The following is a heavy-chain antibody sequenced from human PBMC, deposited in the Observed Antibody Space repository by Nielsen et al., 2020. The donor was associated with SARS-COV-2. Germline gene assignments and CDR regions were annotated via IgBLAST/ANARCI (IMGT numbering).Heavy chain of an antibody. Sequence: GGSLRLSCVGSGFSLSNYWMSWVRQAPGKGLEWLSNIRPDGTGANYVDSVKGRFTISRDNAKNLLYLQMGSLRADDTAVYFCKSEGNWGQGTLVTVSS. CDR2: IRPDGTGA. CDR3: KSEGN. CDR1: GFSLSNYW. V-gene: IGHV3-7*03. J-gene: IGHJ4*02.